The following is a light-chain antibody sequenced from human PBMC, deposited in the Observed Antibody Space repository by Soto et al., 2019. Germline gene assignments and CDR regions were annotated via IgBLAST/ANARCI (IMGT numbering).Light chain of an antibody. Sequence: QSALTQPPSVSGSPGQSVTISCTGTSSDIGYHNRVSWYQQPPGTAPKLMIYEVSTRYSGVPDLFSGSKSGNTASLTISGLQAEDEADYYCSSFASSATLVFGGGTKVTVL. V-gene: IGLV2-18*02. CDR2: EVS. CDR1: SSDIGYHNR. J-gene: IGLJ3*02. CDR3: SSFASSATLV.